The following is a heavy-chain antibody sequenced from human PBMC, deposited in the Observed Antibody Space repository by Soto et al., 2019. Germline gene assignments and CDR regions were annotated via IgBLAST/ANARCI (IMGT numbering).Heavy chain of an antibody. CDR2: ISGSGDST. J-gene: IGHJ1*01. CDR3: AKGVPGIAVAGTGYFQH. D-gene: IGHD6-19*01. V-gene: IGHV3-23*01. Sequence: EVQLLESGGGLVQPGGSLRLSCAASGFTFSSYAMSWVRQAPGKGLEWVSGISGSGDSTYYEDSVKGRFTISRDNSKNPLYLQMNSLRAEDTAVYYCAKGVPGIAVAGTGYFQHWGQGTLVTVSS. CDR1: GFTFSSYA.